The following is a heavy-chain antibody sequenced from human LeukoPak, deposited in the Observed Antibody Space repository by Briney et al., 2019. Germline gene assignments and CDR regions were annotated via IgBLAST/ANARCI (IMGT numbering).Heavy chain of an antibody. CDR3: ATDRVHYYDSSGYSRATDY. J-gene: IGHJ4*02. CDR1: GYTLTELS. CDR2: FDPEDGET. Sequence: ASVEVSCKVSGYTLTELSMHWVRQAPGKGLEWMGGFDPEDGETIYAQKFQGRVTMTEDTSTDTAYMELSSLRSEDTAVYYCATDRVHYYDSSGYSRATDYWGQGTLVTVSS. V-gene: IGHV1-24*01. D-gene: IGHD3-22*01.